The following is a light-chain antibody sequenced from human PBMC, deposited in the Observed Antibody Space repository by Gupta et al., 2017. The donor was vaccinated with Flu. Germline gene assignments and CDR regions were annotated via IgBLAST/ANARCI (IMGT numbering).Light chain of an antibody. V-gene: IGLV1-40*01. CDR3: QSYDTSLGGYV. Sequence: SSNVGGDFDVHWSQLLPPTAPQLLIYANDIRPPGVPDRFPGSKSGTSASLAITGLQPEDEADYYCQSYDTSLGGYVFGPGTAVTVL. J-gene: IGLJ1*01. CDR1: SSNVGGDFD. CDR2: AND.